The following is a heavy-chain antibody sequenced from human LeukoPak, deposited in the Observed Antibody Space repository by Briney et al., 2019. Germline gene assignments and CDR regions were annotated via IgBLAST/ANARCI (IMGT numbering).Heavy chain of an antibody. D-gene: IGHD5-18*01. Sequence: GGSLRLSCAASGFTFSSYSMNWVRQAPGKGLEWVSSISSSSSYIYYADSVKGRFTISRDNAKNSLYLQMNSLRAEDTAVYYCAREGGYSYGIDAFDIWRQGTMVTVSS. CDR2: ISSSSSYI. CDR3: AREGGYSYGIDAFDI. J-gene: IGHJ3*02. CDR1: GFTFSSYS. V-gene: IGHV3-21*01.